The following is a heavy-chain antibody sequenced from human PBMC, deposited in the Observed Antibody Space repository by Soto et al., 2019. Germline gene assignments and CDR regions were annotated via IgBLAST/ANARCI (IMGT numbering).Heavy chain of an antibody. Sequence: GPTLVNPTQTLRLTCTFSGFSLSSSGMRVSWIRQPPGKALEWLARIDWDDDKYYSTSLRTRLTISKDTSKNQVVLTMTNMDPVDTATYYCANTATDGLWFDPWGQGTLVTVSS. CDR2: IDWDDDK. V-gene: IGHV2-70*04. D-gene: IGHD4-4*01. CDR3: ANTATDGLWFDP. J-gene: IGHJ5*02. CDR1: GFSLSSSGMR.